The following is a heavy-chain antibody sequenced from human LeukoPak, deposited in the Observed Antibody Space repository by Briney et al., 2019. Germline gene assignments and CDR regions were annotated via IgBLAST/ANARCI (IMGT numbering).Heavy chain of an antibody. V-gene: IGHV4-59*01. D-gene: IGHD2-2*01. CDR3: ARVTFGVVVIPTAIGGYFDY. J-gene: IGHJ4*02. CDR2: IYYSGST. Sequence: SETLSLTCTVSGGSISSYYWNWIRQPPGKGLEWIGYIYYSGSTNYNPSLKSRVTISVDTSKNQFSLKLSSVTAADTAVYYCARVTFGVVVIPTAIGGYFDYWGQGTLVTVSS. CDR1: GGSISSYY.